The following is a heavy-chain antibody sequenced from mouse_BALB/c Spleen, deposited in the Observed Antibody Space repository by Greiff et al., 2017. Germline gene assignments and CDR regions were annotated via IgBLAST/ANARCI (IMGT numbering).Heavy chain of an antibody. J-gene: IGHJ1*01. V-gene: IGHV5-9-4*01. CDR1: GFTFSSYA. Sequence: EVQVVESGGGLVKPGGSLKLSCAASGFTFSSYAMSWVRQSPEKRLEWVAEISSGGSYTYYPDTVTGRFTISRDNAKNTLYLEMSSLRSEDTAMYYCARNSAGTRYFDVWGAGTTVTVSS. CDR3: ARNSAGTRYFDV. D-gene: IGHD4-1*01. CDR2: ISSGGSYT.